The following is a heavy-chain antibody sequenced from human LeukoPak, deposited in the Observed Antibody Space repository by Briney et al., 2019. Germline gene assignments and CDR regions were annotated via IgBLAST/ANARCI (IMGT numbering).Heavy chain of an antibody. J-gene: IGHJ4*02. D-gene: IGHD6-13*01. CDR1: GFTFSSYA. CDR3: AKGQQQLIDY. Sequence: GGSLRLSCAASGFTFSSYAMHWVRQAPAKGLQWVAFIRYDGTSKYYADSVRGRFTISRDNSKNTLYLQMNSLRAEDTAVYYCAKGQQQLIDYWGQGTLVTVSS. V-gene: IGHV3-30*02. CDR2: IRYDGTSK.